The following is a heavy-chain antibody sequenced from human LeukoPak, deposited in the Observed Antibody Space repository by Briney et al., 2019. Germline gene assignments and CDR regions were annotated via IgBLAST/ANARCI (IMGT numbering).Heavy chain of an antibody. D-gene: IGHD1-26*01. CDR1: GFTFSRYG. CDR3: AIHLVGYDLDY. J-gene: IGHJ4*02. V-gene: IGHV3-33*01. Sequence: RGSLRHSWAASGFTFSRYGIHWVRQAPGKGLEWVAVIWYDGSNEYYADSVKGRFTIFRDNSKNTLHLQMNSLRAEDTAVYYCAIHLVGYDLDYWGQGTLVTVSS. CDR2: IWYDGSNE.